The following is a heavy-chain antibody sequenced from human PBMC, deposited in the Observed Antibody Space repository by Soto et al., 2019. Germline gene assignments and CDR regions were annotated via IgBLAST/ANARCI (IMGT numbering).Heavy chain of an antibody. CDR2: IYYTGNT. D-gene: IGHD5-18*01. V-gene: IGHV4-30-4*08. J-gene: IGHJ4*02. Sequence: PSETLSLTCTVSGASISSADYSWGWIRQPPGKGLEYIGSIYYTGNTYYNSSLMSRVTISVDTSKNQSSLKLSSVTAADTAVYYCASNSYGYIFYDHWGQGTLVTVSS. CDR1: GASISSADYS. CDR3: ASNSYGYIFYDH.